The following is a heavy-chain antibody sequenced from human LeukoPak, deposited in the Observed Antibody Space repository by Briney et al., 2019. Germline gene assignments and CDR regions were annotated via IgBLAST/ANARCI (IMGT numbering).Heavy chain of an antibody. J-gene: IGHJ4*02. Sequence: GGSLRLSCAASGFTFSTYCMHWVRQSPGEGLVLVSRINMDGTTISYASSVEGRFTISRDNAKNTLYLQMNSLRAEDTAVYYCARDGQDSSGYYYYYFDYWGQGTLVTVSS. V-gene: IGHV3-74*01. D-gene: IGHD3-22*01. CDR1: GFTFSTYC. CDR2: INMDGTTI. CDR3: ARDGQDSSGYYYYYFDY.